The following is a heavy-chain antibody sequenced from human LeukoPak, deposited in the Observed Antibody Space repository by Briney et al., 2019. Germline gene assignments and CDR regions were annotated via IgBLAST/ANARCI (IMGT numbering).Heavy chain of an antibody. J-gene: IGHJ4*02. CDR2: ISYDGSNK. V-gene: IGHV3-30-3*01. Sequence: PGGSLRLSCAASGFTFSDHYMDWVRQAPGEGLEWVAVISYDGSNKYYADSVKGRFTISRDNSKNTLYLQMNSLRAEDTAVYYCARDRYYYDSSGIDYWGQGTLVTVSS. D-gene: IGHD3-22*01. CDR1: GFTFSDHY. CDR3: ARDRYYYDSSGIDY.